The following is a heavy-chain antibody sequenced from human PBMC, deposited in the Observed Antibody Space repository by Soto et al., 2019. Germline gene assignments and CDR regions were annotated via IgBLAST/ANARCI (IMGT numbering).Heavy chain of an antibody. CDR1: GFTFNTYA. V-gene: IGHV3-23*01. D-gene: IGHD2-2*02. Sequence: GGSLRLSCAASGFTFNTYAMTWVRQAPGKGLEWVSTISASGGSTYYADSVKGRFTISRDNSKNTMNLQMNSLRAEDTAVYYCARGLGYCGSTRCYIWFVYWCPGTLLTVFS. J-gene: IGHJ4*02. CDR3: ARGLGYCGSTRCYIWFVY. CDR2: ISASGGST.